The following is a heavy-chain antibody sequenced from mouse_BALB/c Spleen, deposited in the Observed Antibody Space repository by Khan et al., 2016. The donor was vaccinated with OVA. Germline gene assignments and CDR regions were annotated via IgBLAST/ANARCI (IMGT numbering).Heavy chain of an antibody. V-gene: IGHV3-8*02. CDR1: GDSITSGY. Sequence: EVQLQESGPSLVKPSQTLSLTCSVTGDSITSGYWNWIRKFPGNKLEYMGYINYSGSTYYNPSLKSRISITRDTSKNQYSLQLKSVTNEDTATYYCARYNGFYYFDYWGQGTTLTVSS. J-gene: IGHJ2*01. CDR3: ARYNGFYYFDY. CDR2: INYSGST.